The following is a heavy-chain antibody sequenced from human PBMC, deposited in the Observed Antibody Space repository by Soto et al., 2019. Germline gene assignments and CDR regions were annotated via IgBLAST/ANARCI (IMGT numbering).Heavy chain of an antibody. CDR1: GFTFSDYD. CDR2: ISSSGSTI. CDR3: ARDRSALYSGYAYVQGVDHYYYYMDV. Sequence: QVQLVESGGGLVKPGGSLRLSCAASGFTFSDYDMSWILQAPGKGLEWVSYISSSGSTIYYADSVKGRFTISRDHAKNPLYLQMNSLRADDTAVYYRARDRSALYSGYAYVQGVDHYYYYMDVWGKGTTVTLSS. V-gene: IGHV3-11*01. J-gene: IGHJ6*03. D-gene: IGHD5-12*01.